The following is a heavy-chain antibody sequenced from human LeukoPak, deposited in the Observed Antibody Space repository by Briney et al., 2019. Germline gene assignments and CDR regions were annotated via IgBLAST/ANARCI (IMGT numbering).Heavy chain of an antibody. Sequence: SETLSLTCTVSGGSVSSSSYYWSWIRQPPGKGLEWIGYIYYSGSTNYNPSLKSRVTISVDTSKNQFSLKLSSVTAADTAVYYCARASGGVGFDYWGQGTLVTVSS. V-gene: IGHV4-61*01. CDR1: GGSVSSSSYY. D-gene: IGHD3-16*01. CDR3: ARASGGVGFDY. J-gene: IGHJ4*02. CDR2: IYYSGST.